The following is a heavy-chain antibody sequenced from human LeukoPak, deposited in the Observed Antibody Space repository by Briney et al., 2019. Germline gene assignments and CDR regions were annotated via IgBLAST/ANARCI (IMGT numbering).Heavy chain of an antibody. CDR3: AKWGDYDILTGYYVSDF. CDR2: ITGSGDTT. J-gene: IGHJ4*02. Sequence: PGASLRLSCAASRSIFRDYALSWVRQAPGKGLEWVSAITGSGDTTYYADSVKGRFTISRDNSKNTLYVEMNTLRAEDTAVYYCAKWGDYDILTGYYVSDFWGQGTLVTVSS. D-gene: IGHD3-9*01. V-gene: IGHV3-23*01. CDR1: RSIFRDYA.